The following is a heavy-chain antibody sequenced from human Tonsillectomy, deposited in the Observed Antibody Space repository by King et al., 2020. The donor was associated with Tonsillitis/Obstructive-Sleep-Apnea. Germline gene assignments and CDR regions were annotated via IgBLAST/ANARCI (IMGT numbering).Heavy chain of an antibody. D-gene: IGHD5-24*01. CDR1: GFTFSSYA. Sequence: VQLVESGGGVVQPGRSLRLSCAASGFTFSSYAMHWVRQAPGKGLEWVAVISYDGSDEYYVDSVKGRFTISRDNSKNTVYLQMNSLRAEDTAVYYCARDGGVEMATIENYFDYWGQGTLVTVSS. CDR3: ARDGGVEMATIENYFDY. CDR2: ISYDGSDE. V-gene: IGHV3-30*04. J-gene: IGHJ4*02.